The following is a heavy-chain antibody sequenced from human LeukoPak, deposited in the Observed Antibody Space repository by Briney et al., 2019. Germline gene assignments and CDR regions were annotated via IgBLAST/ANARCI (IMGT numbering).Heavy chain of an antibody. CDR2: INPNSGGT. J-gene: IGHJ4*02. D-gene: IGHD5-24*01. Sequence: ASVKVSCKASGYTFTRYYMHWVRQAPGQGLEWMGWINPNSGGTNYAQKFQGRVTMTRDTSISTAYMELSRLRSDGTAVYYCAMLLEMATINDYWGQGTLVTVSS. CDR3: AMLLEMATINDY. CDR1: GYTFTRYY. V-gene: IGHV1-2*02.